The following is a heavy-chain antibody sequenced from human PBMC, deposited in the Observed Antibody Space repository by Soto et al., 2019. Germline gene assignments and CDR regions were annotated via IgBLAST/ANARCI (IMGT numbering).Heavy chain of an antibody. D-gene: IGHD3-3*01. CDR3: ARDHDFWSGYQNNSRLDV. V-gene: IGHV4-61*01. CDR2: IYYSGST. CDR1: GGSVSSGSYY. Sequence: SETLSLTCTVSGGSVSSGSYYWSWIRQPPGKGLEWIGYIYYSGSTNYNPSLKSRVTISVDTSKNQFSLKLSSVTAADTAVYYCARDHDFWSGYQNNSRLDVWGQGTTVTVSS. J-gene: IGHJ6*02.